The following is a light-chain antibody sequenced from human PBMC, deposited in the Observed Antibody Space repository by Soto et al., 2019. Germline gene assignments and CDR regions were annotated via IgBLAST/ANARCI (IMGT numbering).Light chain of an antibody. J-gene: IGKJ1*01. Sequence: EIVLTQSPATLSLSPGERATLSCRASQSVSSYLAWYQQKPGQVPRLVIYDASNRATSIPGRFSGSGSGTDFTLTISSLEPEDFGVYYCQQRSSWPRTFGQGTKVEIK. CDR3: QQRSSWPRT. V-gene: IGKV3-11*01. CDR2: DAS. CDR1: QSVSSY.